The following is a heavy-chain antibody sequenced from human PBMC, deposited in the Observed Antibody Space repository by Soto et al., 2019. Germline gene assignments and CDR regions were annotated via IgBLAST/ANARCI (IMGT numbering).Heavy chain of an antibody. CDR2: MNPNSGNT. Sequence: QVQLVQSGAEVKKPGASVKVSCKASGYTFTSYDITWVRQATGQGLEWMGWMNPNSGNTGYAQNFQGRVTMTRTDSISTGCRGVSSLRAEDTAVNYWARAGRVADRRGGGGGMDVWGQGATVTVSS. CDR1: GYTFTSYD. J-gene: IGHJ6*02. V-gene: IGHV1-8*01. CDR3: ARAGRVADRRGGGGGMDV. D-gene: IGHD2-15*01.